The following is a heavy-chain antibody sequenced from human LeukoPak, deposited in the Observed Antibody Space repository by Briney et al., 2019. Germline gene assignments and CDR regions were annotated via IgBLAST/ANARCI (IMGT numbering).Heavy chain of an antibody. Sequence: ASVTVSCKASGYTFTGYYMHWVRQAPGQGLEWMGIINPSGGSTSYAQKFQGRVTMTRDTSTSTVYMELSRLRSDDTAVYYCASELTGESLDYWGQGTLVTASS. D-gene: IGHD3-10*01. CDR1: GYTFTGYY. J-gene: IGHJ4*02. CDR2: INPSGGST. CDR3: ASELTGESLDY. V-gene: IGHV1-46*01.